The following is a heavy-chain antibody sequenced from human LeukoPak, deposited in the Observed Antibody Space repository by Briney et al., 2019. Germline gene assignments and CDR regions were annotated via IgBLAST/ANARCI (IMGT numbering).Heavy chain of an antibody. J-gene: IGHJ4*02. CDR2: IYYSGST. D-gene: IGHD2-21*01. Sequence: SEALSLTCTVSGGSISSGDYYWSWIRQPPGKGLEWIGYIYYSGSTYYNPSLKSRVTISVDTSKNQFSLKLSSVTAADTAVYYCARGPLLYRYCFDYWGQGTLVTVSS. CDR1: GGSISSGDYY. V-gene: IGHV4-30-4*08. CDR3: ARGPLLYRYCFDY.